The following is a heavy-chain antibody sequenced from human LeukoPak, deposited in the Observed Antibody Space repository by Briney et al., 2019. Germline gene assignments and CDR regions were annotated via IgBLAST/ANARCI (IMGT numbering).Heavy chain of an antibody. J-gene: IGHJ4*02. CDR2: IKDKFYSETT. Sequence: GGSLRLSCAASENTFSDTWMNWVRQAPGKGLEWVGRIKDKFYSETTDYAAPVKGRFIISRDDSKKTVYLQMNSLKADDTAVYFCTTVTVCTGSSCPGAFDHWGQGTVVTVSS. CDR1: ENTFSDTW. V-gene: IGHV3-15*01. D-gene: IGHD2-8*02. CDR3: TTVTVCTGSSCPGAFDH.